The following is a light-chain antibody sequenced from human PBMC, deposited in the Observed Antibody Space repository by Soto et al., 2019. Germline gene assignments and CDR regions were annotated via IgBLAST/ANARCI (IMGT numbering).Light chain of an antibody. J-gene: IGKJ1*01. Sequence: DIQMTESPSSLSASLLDRVTITGXSSQDISNYLNWYQQKAGMAPKLLISAASHLQSGVPSRFSAGGSGTDFTFTINSLQAEDIGTYYCQQYDDSPPWTFGEGTKV. CDR2: AAS. CDR1: QDISNY. CDR3: QQYDDSPPWT. V-gene: IGKV1-33*01.